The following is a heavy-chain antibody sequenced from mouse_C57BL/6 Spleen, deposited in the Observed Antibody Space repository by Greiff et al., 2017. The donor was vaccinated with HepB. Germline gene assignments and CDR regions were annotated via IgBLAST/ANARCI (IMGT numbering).Heavy chain of an antibody. CDR1: GYTFTSYW. D-gene: IGHD2-4*01. Sequence: QVQLKQPGAELVRPGTSVKLSCKASGYTFTSYWMHWVKQRPGQGLEWIGVIDPSDSYTNYNQKFKGKATLTVDTSSSTAYMQLSSLTSEDSAVYYCARFDYDGWGQGTTLTVSS. V-gene: IGHV1-59*01. CDR2: IDPSDSYT. J-gene: IGHJ2*01. CDR3: ARFDYDG.